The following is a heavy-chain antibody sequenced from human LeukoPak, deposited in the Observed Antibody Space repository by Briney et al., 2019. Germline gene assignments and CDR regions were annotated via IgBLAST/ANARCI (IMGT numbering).Heavy chain of an antibody. D-gene: IGHD3-16*02. Sequence: SETLSLTCTVSGGSISSYYWSWIRQPPGKGLEWIGYIYYSGSTNYNPSLKSRVTISVDTSRNQFSLKLSSVTAADTAVYYCARVRNYVWGSYRYGAFDIWGQGTMVTVSS. CDR3: ARVRNYVWGSYRYGAFDI. J-gene: IGHJ3*02. V-gene: IGHV4-59*01. CDR1: GGSISSYY. CDR2: IYYSGST.